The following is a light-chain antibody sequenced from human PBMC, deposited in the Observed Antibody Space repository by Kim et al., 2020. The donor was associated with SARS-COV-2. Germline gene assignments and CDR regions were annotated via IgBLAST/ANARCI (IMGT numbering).Light chain of an antibody. CDR1: SPNHAKNL. V-gene: IGLV1-44*01. CDR3: AAWDDCLNGPV. Sequence: GHTVMSPCSQISPNHAKNLVIGYQRLPGTGPKLHISGNNQRPSAVPDRFSGSKPGTSASLAISGLQSEDEADYYCAAWDDCLNGPVFGGGAQVTVL. CDR2: GNN. J-gene: IGLJ3*02.